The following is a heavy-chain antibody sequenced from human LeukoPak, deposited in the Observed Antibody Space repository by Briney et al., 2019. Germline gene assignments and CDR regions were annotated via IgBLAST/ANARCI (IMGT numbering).Heavy chain of an antibody. J-gene: IGHJ5*02. CDR3: ARDPSYGSGSYDWFDP. V-gene: IGHV1-18*01. CDR1: GYTLTSYG. D-gene: IGHD3-10*01. Sequence: ASVKVSRKASGYTLTSYGISWVRQAPGQGLEWMGWISAYNGNTNYAQKLQGRVTMTTDTSTSTAYMELRSLRSDDTAVYYCARDPSYGSGSYDWFDPWGQGTLVTVSS. CDR2: ISAYNGNT.